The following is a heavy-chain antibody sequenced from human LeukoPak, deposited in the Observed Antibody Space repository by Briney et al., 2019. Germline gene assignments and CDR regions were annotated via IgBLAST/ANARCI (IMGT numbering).Heavy chain of an antibody. Sequence: PRRSLRLSCAASGFSFSANAMSWVRQAPGKGLEWVSAINGGGDATSYADSVRGRFTISRDNSKNTLYLQMNSLRAEDTAVYSCAKAAVIIGLAAFDTWGQGTMVTVFS. CDR2: INGGGDAT. J-gene: IGHJ3*02. D-gene: IGHD2-21*01. CDR1: GFSFSANA. CDR3: AKAAVIIGLAAFDT. V-gene: IGHV3-23*01.